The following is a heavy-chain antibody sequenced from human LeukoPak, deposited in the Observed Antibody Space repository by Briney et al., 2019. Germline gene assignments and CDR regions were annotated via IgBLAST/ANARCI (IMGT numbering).Heavy chain of an antibody. CDR1: GGSISSSSAY. V-gene: IGHV4-39*01. D-gene: IGHD6-13*01. J-gene: IGHJ4*02. CDR3: ARHGGAAGGH. CDR2: IYYSGST. Sequence: SETLSLTCTVSGGSISSSSAYWGWIRQPPGKGLEWIGSIYYSGSTYYNPSLKSRVTISVDTSKNQLSLKLTSVTAADTAVYYCARHGGAAGGHWGQGTLVTVSS.